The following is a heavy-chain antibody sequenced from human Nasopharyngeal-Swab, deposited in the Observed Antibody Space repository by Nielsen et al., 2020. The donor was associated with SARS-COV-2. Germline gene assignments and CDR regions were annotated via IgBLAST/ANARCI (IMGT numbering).Heavy chain of an antibody. CDR1: GFTFSGYW. CDR3: ARGGFWSGYSSYDY. D-gene: IGHD3-3*01. Sequence: GESLKISCAASGFTFSGYWMSWVRQAPGKGLERVANIKQDGSEKYYVDSVKGRFTISRDNAKNSLYLQMNSLRAEDTAVYYCARGGFWSGYSSYDYWGQGTLVTVSS. J-gene: IGHJ4*02. V-gene: IGHV3-7*04. CDR2: IKQDGSEK.